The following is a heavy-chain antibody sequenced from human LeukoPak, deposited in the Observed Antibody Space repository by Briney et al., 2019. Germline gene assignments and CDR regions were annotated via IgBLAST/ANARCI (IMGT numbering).Heavy chain of an antibody. J-gene: IGHJ6*03. CDR2: IRYDGSNK. V-gene: IGHV3-30*02. D-gene: IGHD6-19*01. Sequence: GGSLRLSCGASGFTFSSYGMHWVRQAPGKGLEWVAFIRYDGSNKYCADSVKGRFTISRDNSKNTLYLQMNSLRAEDTAVYYCAKDGAYSSGWYYGYYYYYMDVWGKGTTVTVSS. CDR3: AKDGAYSSGWYYGYYYYYMDV. CDR1: GFTFSSYG.